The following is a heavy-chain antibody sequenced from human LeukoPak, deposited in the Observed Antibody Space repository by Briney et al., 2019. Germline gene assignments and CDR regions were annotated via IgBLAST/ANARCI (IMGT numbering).Heavy chain of an antibody. CDR2: ILHTGTT. D-gene: IGHD2/OR15-2a*01. J-gene: IGHJ4*02. CDR3: VSGGTDYLPN. Sequence: SETLSLTCAVSGVSITDNWWSWVRQAPGKGLEWIGEILHTGTTNFNPSLKSRVTTSIDNSTNHLSLLLNSVTAADTSIYYCVSGGTDYLPNWGQGILVTVSS. CDR1: GVSITDNW. V-gene: IGHV4-4*02.